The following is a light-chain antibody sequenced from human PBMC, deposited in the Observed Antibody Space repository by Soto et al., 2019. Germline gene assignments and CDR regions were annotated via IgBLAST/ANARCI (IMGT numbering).Light chain of an antibody. CDR2: SAS. V-gene: IGKV3-20*01. CDR3: HQYGSSPDT. CDR1: QSVSSD. J-gene: IGKJ2*01. Sequence: EIVLTQSPGTLSLSPGERATLSCRASQSVSSDLAWYQQKFGQAPRLLIYSASLRATGIPDTFSGHGSGTDFTPTISRLEPEDFAVYYCHQYGSSPDTFGQGTKLEIK.